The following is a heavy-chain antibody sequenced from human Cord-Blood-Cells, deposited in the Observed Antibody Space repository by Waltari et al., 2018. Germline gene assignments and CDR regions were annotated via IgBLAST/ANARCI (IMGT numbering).Heavy chain of an antibody. CDR3: ASGYCTNGVCFDAFDI. D-gene: IGHD2-8*01. CDR2: INSYGTST. CDR1: GFTFSSYW. J-gene: IGHJ3*02. Sequence: EVQLVDSGGGLVQPGGSLRLSCAAYGFTFSSYWMHWVRQAPGEGLVVVARINSYGTSTSDADSVKGRFTISRVNAKNTLYLQMNSLRAEDTAVYYCASGYCTNGVCFDAFDIWGQGTMVTVSS. V-gene: IGHV3-74*01.